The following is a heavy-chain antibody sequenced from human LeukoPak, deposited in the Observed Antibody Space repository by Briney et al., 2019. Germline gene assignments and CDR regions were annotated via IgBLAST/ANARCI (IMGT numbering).Heavy chain of an antibody. CDR2: INPSGGST. V-gene: IGHV1-46*01. CDR3: ARDRGPSTIPPTVVYYYGMDV. J-gene: IGHJ6*02. D-gene: IGHD2-2*01. Sequence: GASVKVSCKASGYAFTSYYMHWVRQAPGQGLEWMGIINPSGGSTSYAQKFQGRVTMTRDTSTSTVYMELSSLRSEDTAVYYCARDRGPSTIPPTVVYYYGMDVWGQGTTVTVSS. CDR1: GYAFTSYY.